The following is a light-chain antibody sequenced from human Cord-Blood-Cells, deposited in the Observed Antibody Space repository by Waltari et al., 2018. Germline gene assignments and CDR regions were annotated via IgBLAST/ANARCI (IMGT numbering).Light chain of an antibody. CDR2: GKN. CDR3: NSRDSSGNHSYV. Sequence: SSELTQDPAVSVALGQTVRITCQGDSLRSYYASWYQQKPGQAPVLGIYGKNNRPSGIPDRFSGSSSGNTASLTITGAQAEDEADYYCNSRDSSGNHSYVFGTGTKVTVL. J-gene: IGLJ1*01. CDR1: SLRSYY. V-gene: IGLV3-19*01.